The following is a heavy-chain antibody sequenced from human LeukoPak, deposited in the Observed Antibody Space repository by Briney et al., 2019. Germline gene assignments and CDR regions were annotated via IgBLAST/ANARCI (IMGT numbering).Heavy chain of an antibody. CDR1: GFTFSTYA. CDR2: INHSGST. D-gene: IGHD5-18*01. V-gene: IGHV4-34*01. J-gene: IGHJ4*02. CDR3: ASSFRGYSYYRFDY. Sequence: GSLRLSCAASGFTFSTYAMTWVRQAPGKGLEWIGEINHSGSTNYNPSLKSRVTISVDTSKNQFSLKLSSVTAADTAVYYCASSFRGYSYYRFDYWGQGTLVIVSS.